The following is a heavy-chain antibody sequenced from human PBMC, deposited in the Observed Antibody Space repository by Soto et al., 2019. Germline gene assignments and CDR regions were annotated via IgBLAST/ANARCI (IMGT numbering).Heavy chain of an antibody. CDR1: GYTFTSYG. V-gene: IGHV1-18*01. CDR2: ISAYNGNT. Sequence: QVQLVQSGAEVKKPGASVKVSCKASGYTFTSYGISWVRQAPGQGLEWMGWISAYNGNTNYAQKLQDRLTITTDTSTSTAYMELRSLTSDDTAVYYCARTTSPYCSGGSCYSGPPSWFDPWGQGTLVTVSS. J-gene: IGHJ5*02. CDR3: ARTTSPYCSGGSCYSGPPSWFDP. D-gene: IGHD2-15*01.